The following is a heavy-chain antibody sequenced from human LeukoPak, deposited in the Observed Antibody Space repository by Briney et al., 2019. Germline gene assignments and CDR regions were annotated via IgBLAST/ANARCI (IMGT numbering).Heavy chain of an antibody. J-gene: IGHJ4*02. CDR2: IQFDGNNK. D-gene: IGHD3-22*01. V-gene: IGHV3-30*02. Sequence: GGSLRLSCAASGFTFSSYGIHWVRQAPGKGLEWVAIIQFDGNNKYYVDSVKGRFTISRDNSKDTLYLQMNSLRDEDAAVYYCARDHRNYYDSSGYGFDYWGQGTLVTVSS. CDR3: ARDHRNYYDSSGYGFDY. CDR1: GFTFSSYG.